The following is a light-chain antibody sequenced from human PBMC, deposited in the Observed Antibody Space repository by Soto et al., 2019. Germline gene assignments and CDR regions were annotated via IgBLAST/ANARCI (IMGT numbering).Light chain of an antibody. CDR1: QSINSE. J-gene: IGKJ2*01. CDR2: GAS. CDR3: HQGHNWPLT. Sequence: EIVMTQSPATLSLSPGERDALSCRASQSINSELAWYQQKPGQPPRLLIYGASTRATGVPARFTGSESGSEFTLTISGLQSEDFAVYYCHQGHNWPLTFGQGTRLEI. V-gene: IGKV3-15*01.